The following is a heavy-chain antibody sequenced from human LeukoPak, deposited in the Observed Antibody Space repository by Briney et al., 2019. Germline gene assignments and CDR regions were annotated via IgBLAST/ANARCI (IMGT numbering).Heavy chain of an antibody. CDR2: VYLSGST. D-gene: IGHD3-10*01. CDR3: AADRQQGGSGSYWFDP. CDR1: RGSITTYY. Sequence: SETLSLTCTVSRGSITTYYWSWVRQSAGKGLEWIGNVYLSGSTTYNPSLKSRVTISVDTSKNQFSLRMTSVTTADTAVYYCAADRQQGGSGSYWFDPWGQGTQVTVSS. J-gene: IGHJ5*02. V-gene: IGHV4-59*01.